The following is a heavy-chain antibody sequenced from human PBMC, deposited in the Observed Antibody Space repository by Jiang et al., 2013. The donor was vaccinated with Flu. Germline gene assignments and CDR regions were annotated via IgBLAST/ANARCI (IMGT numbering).Heavy chain of an antibody. CDR1: GYSISSGYY. D-gene: IGHD6-13*01. J-gene: IGHJ1*01. CDR2: IYHSESTYYLPSSGST. Sequence: PGLVKPSETLSLACAVSGYSISSGYYWGWIRQPPGKGLEWIASIYHSESTYYLPSSGSTYYNPSLKSRVTISVDTSKNRFSLKVNSVTAADTAVYYCARHVGMEQLAQHFQHWGQGTLVTVSS. CDR3: ARHVGMEQLAQHFQH. V-gene: IGHV4-38-2*01.